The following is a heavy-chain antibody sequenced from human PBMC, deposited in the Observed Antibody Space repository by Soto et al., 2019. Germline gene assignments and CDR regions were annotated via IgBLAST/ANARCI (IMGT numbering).Heavy chain of an antibody. J-gene: IGHJ5*02. CDR2: ISDDGSNK. Sequence: GGSLRLSCAASGVNFSNYGMQWVRQAPGKGLEWVAVISDDGSNKYYADSVKGRFAISRDNDKNTLFLQMNGLRPEDTAVYYCAKDRSDYRWFDPWGQGSLVTVS. CDR3: AKDRSDYRWFDP. CDR1: GVNFSNYG. D-gene: IGHD6-25*01. V-gene: IGHV3-30*18.